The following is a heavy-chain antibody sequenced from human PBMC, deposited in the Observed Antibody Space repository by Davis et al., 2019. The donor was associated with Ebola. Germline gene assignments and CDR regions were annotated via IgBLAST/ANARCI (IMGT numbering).Heavy chain of an antibody. CDR3: ARPRAGIVVVPAADDAFDI. CDR1: GFTFSSYW. V-gene: IGHV3-7*01. CDR2: IKQDGSEK. D-gene: IGHD2-2*01. J-gene: IGHJ3*02. Sequence: GESLKISCAASGFTFSSYWMSWVRQAPGKGLEWVANIKQDGSEKYYVDSVKGRFTISRDSAKNSLYLQMNSLRAEDTAVYYCARPRAGIVVVPAADDAFDIWGQGTMVTVSS.